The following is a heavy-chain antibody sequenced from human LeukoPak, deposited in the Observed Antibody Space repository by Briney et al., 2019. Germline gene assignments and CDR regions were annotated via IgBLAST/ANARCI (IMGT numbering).Heavy chain of an antibody. CDR3: ARDPTMVRGVTFDY. Sequence: ASVKVSCKASGYTFTNYGISWVRQAPGQGLEWMGWINPNSGGTNYAQKFQGRVTMTRDTSISTAYMELSRLRSDDTAVYYCARDPTMVRGVTFDYWGQGTLVTVSS. CDR2: INPNSGGT. J-gene: IGHJ4*02. CDR1: GYTFTNYG. D-gene: IGHD3-10*01. V-gene: IGHV1-2*02.